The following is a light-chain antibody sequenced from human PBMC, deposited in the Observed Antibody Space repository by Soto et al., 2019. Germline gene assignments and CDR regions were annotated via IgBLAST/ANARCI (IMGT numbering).Light chain of an antibody. CDR1: QTVNSDY. CDR2: GVF. Sequence: ETGLTQSPGTVSLSPGERATLSCTTSQTVNSDYLAWYQQKPGQAPRLLIYGVFNRATGIPDRFSGSGSGTYFTLTISGLEPEDSVVYDCEPYDGSPRTVGQGTNLEI. V-gene: IGKV3-20*01. CDR3: EPYDGSPRT. J-gene: IGKJ2*01.